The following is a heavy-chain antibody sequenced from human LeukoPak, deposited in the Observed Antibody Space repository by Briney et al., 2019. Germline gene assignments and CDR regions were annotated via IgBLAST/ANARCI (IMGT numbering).Heavy chain of an antibody. CDR1: GGSISTYY. CDR2: IYYSGST. Sequence: PLETLSLTCTVSGGSISTYYWSWIRQPPGKGLEWIGYIYYSGSTNYNPSLKSRVTISLDTSKNQFSLKLNSVTAADTAMYYCARSFSPNYYDLLDYWGQGTLVTVSS. CDR3: ARSFSPNYYDLLDY. D-gene: IGHD3-22*01. J-gene: IGHJ4*02. V-gene: IGHV4-59*01.